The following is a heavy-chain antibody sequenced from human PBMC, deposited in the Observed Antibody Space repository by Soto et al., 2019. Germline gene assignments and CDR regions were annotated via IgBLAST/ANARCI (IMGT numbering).Heavy chain of an antibody. D-gene: IGHD3-10*01. CDR1: GDSVSSNSAA. Sequence: SETLSLTCAISGDSVSSNSAAWNWLRQSPSRGLDLLGRTYYRSKWYNDYVVSVKSRITINPDTSKNQFSLHLNSVTPEDTAVYYCARERGVLSEAFDIWGQGTVVT. CDR2: TYYRSKWYN. V-gene: IGHV6-1*01. J-gene: IGHJ3*02. CDR3: ARERGVLSEAFDI.